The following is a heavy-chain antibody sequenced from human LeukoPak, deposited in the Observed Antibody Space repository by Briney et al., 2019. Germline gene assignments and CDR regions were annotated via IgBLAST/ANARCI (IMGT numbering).Heavy chain of an antibody. CDR3: AAGYTSG. CDR1: GFIFSDNY. D-gene: IGHD6-19*01. CDR2: ISRSGISI. J-gene: IGHJ4*02. V-gene: IGHV3-11*04. Sequence: GGSLRLSCAASGFIFSDNYMSWVRQAPGKGLEWISFISRSGISIYYADSVKGRFSISRDNAKNSMYLQMNSLRAEDTAVYYCAAGYTSGWGQGTLVTVSS.